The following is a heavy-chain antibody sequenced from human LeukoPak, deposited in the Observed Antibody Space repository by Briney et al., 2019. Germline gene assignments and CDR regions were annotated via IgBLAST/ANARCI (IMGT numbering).Heavy chain of an antibody. V-gene: IGHV3-15*01. CDR3: ARTLIGDGPADY. CDR1: GFTFSNAW. J-gene: IGHJ4*02. Sequence: GGSLRLSCAASGFTFSNAWMSWVRQAPGKGLEWVGRIKSKTDGGTTDYAAPVKGRFTISRDDSKNTLYLQMNSLKTEDTAVYYCARTLIGDGPADYWGQGTLVTVSS. CDR2: IKSKTDGGTT. D-gene: IGHD4-17*01.